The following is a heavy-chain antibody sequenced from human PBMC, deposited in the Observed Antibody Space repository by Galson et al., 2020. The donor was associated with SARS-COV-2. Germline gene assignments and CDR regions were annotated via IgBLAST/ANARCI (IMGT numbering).Heavy chain of an antibody. D-gene: IGHD3-3*01. CDR1: GGSISSCGYY. Sequence: ETSETLSLTCTVSGGSISSCGYYWIWIRQHPGKGLEWIGYIYYSGSTHYNPSLKSRVTISVDTSKNQFSLKLSSVTAADTAVYYCARASRTIFGVVKHFDYWGQGTLVTVSS. CDR2: IYYSGST. CDR3: ARASRTIFGVVKHFDY. V-gene: IGHV4-31*03. J-gene: IGHJ4*02.